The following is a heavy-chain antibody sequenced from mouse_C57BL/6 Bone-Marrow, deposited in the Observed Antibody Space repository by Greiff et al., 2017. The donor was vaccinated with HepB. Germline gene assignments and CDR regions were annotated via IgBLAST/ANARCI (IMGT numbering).Heavy chain of an antibody. Sequence: EVQLLESGAGLVKPGGSLKLSCAASGFTFTDYGMHWVRQAPEQGLEWVAYISSGSSTSYYADTVKGRSTISRDNAKNTPFLQMTRLRSEDTAMYYCAREVDDGSSYDAMDYWGKGTSVTVSS. J-gene: IGHJ4*01. V-gene: IGHV5-17*01. CDR2: ISSGSSTS. CDR1: GFTFTDYG. CDR3: AREVDDGSSYDAMDY. D-gene: IGHD1-1*01.